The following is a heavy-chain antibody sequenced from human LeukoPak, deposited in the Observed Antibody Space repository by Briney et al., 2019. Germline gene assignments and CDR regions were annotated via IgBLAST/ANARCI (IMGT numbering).Heavy chain of an antibody. CDR2: IYTSGSS. D-gene: IGHD1-26*01. CDR1: GGSISSGSYY. V-gene: IGHV4-61*02. J-gene: IGHJ4*02. CDR3: ARDEWGHIDY. Sequence: KASQTLSLTCTVSGGSISSGSYYWSWIRQPAGKGLEWIGRIYTSGSSNYNPSLKSRVTMSVDTSKNQFSLKLSSVTAADTAVYYCARDEWGHIDYWGQGTLVTVSS.